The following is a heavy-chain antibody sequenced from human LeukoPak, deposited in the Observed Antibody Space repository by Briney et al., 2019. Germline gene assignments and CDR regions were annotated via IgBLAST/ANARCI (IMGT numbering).Heavy chain of an antibody. CDR1: GGSFSGYY. CDR2: INHSGST. CDR3: ARRRKSITGTPTRWFDP. V-gene: IGHV4-34*01. Sequence: SETLSLTCAVYGGSFSGYYWSWIRQPPGKGLEWIGEINHSGSTNYNPSLKSRVTISADTSKNQFSLKLSSVTAADTAVYYCARRRKSITGTPTRWFDPWGQGTLVTVSS. D-gene: IGHD1-20*01. J-gene: IGHJ5*02.